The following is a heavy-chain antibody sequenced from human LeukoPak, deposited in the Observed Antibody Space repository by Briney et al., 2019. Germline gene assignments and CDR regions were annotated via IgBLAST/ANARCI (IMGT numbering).Heavy chain of an antibody. J-gene: IGHJ4*02. V-gene: IGHV3-66*01. Sequence: GGSLRLSCAASGFSVSRKYMSWIRQAPGKGLEWVSVIYSSGSRYYADSVKGRFTISRDDSKNTVSLQMNSLRVEDTAVYYCARDSSDYVWGTSDYWGQGTLVSVTS. CDR1: GFSVSRKY. D-gene: IGHD3-16*01. CDR2: IYSSGSR. CDR3: ARDSSDYVWGTSDY.